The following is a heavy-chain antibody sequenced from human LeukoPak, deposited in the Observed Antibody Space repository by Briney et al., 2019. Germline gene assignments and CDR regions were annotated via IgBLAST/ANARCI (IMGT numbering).Heavy chain of an antibody. V-gene: IGHV4-38-2*02. D-gene: IGHD1-7*01. Sequence: SETLSLTCAVYGGSFSGYYWGWIRQPPGKGLEWIGSIYHSGSTYYNPSLKSRVTISVDASKNQFSLKLSSVTAADTAVYYCAREVGSFNWNYFLSWGQGTLVTVSS. J-gene: IGHJ4*02. CDR3: AREVGSFNWNYFLS. CDR1: GGSFSGYY. CDR2: IYHSGST.